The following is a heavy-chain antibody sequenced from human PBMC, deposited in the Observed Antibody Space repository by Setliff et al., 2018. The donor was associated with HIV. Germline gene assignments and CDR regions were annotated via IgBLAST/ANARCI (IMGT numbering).Heavy chain of an antibody. J-gene: IGHJ4*02. CDR3: ARDPHPSGSSKPAFDC. CDR2: ISTSGRYI. Sequence: LRLFCAASGFAFSSYSMNWVRQAPGKGLEWVSSISTSGRYIYYADSVKGRFTISRDNAKNSLFLQMSSLRAEDTAVYYCARDPHPSGSSKPAFDCWGQGTLVTVSS. V-gene: IGHV3-21*01. D-gene: IGHD1-26*01. CDR1: GFAFSSYS.